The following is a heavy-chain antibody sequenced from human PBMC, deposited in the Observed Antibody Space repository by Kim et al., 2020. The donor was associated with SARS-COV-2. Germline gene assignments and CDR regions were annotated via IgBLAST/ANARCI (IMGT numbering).Heavy chain of an antibody. Sequence: SVKVSCKASGGTFSSYAISWVRQAPGQGLEWMGGIIPIFGTANYAQKFQGRVTITADESTSTAYMELSSLRSEDTAVYYCARDSRVPYSGYDFTQTNYYYYYGMDVWGQGTTVAVSS. J-gene: IGHJ6*02. CDR2: IIPIFGTA. D-gene: IGHD5-12*01. V-gene: IGHV1-69*13. CDR1: GGTFSSYA. CDR3: ARDSRVPYSGYDFTQTNYYYYYGMDV.